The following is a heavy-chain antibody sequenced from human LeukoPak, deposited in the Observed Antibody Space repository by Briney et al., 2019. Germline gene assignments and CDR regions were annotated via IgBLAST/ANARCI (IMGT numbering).Heavy chain of an antibody. Sequence: SETLSLTCAVYGGSFSGYYWSWIRQPPGKGLEWIGGINHSGSTNYNPSLKSRVTISVDTSKNQFSLKLSSVTAADTAVYYCARLRVAARRRDYYYYMDVWGKGTTVTISS. V-gene: IGHV4-34*01. CDR2: INHSGST. CDR3: ARLRVAARRRDYYYYMDV. D-gene: IGHD6-19*01. CDR1: GGSFSGYY. J-gene: IGHJ6*03.